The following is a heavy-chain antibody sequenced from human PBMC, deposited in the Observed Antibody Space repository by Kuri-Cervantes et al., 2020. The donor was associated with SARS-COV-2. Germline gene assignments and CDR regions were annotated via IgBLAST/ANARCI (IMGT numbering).Heavy chain of an antibody. CDR2: IYHSGST. CDR1: GGSISSSTYY. D-gene: IGHD1-26*01. Sequence: SETLSLTCTVSGGSISSSTYYWGWIRQPPGKGLEWIGSIYHSGSTYYNPSLKSRVTISVDTSKNQFSLKLSSVTAADTAAYYCARQSPDQYSGSSQWFDPWGQGTLVTVSS. V-gene: IGHV4-39*01. J-gene: IGHJ5*02. CDR3: ARQSPDQYSGSSQWFDP.